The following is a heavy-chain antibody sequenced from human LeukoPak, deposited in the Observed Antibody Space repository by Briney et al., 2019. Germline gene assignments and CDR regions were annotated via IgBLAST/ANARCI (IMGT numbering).Heavy chain of an antibody. V-gene: IGHV1-3*01. D-gene: IGHD2-15*01. Sequence: ASVKVSRKASGYTFTSYAMHWVRQAPGQRLEWMGWINAGNGNTKYSQNFQGRVTITSDTSASTAYMELSSVRSEDTAVYYCGRVYTQEKGYCSAGSCYRGFDFWGQGTLVTVSS. J-gene: IGHJ4*02. CDR3: GRVYTQEKGYCSAGSCYRGFDF. CDR1: GYTFTSYA. CDR2: INAGNGNT.